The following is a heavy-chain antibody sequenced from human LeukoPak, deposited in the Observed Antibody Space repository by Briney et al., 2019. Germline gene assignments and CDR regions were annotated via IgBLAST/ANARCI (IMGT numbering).Heavy chain of an antibody. CDR2: ISYDGSNE. V-gene: IGHV3-30-3*01. CDR1: GFTFRNYA. Sequence: PGGSLRLSCAASGFTFRNYAMHWVRQAPGQGLDWVAVISYDGSNEYYADSVKGRFTISRDNSKNTLYLQMNSLRAEDTAVYYWARDLSRASIPAYWGQGTLVTVSS. D-gene: IGHD2-21*01. CDR3: ARDLSRASIPAY. J-gene: IGHJ4*02.